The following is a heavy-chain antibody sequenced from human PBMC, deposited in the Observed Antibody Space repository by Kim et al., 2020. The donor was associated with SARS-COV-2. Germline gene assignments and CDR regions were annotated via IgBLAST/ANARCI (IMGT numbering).Heavy chain of an antibody. V-gene: IGHV6-1*01. CDR3: ARGGFAAAGFDY. Sequence: YAVSVNSHITITPDTSKNQFSLQLNSVTPEDTAVYYCARGGFAAAGFDYWGQGTLVTVSS. J-gene: IGHJ4*02. D-gene: IGHD6-13*01.